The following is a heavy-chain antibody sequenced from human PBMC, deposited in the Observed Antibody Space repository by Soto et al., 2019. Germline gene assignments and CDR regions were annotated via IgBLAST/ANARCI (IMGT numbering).Heavy chain of an antibody. V-gene: IGHV3-48*02. J-gene: IGHJ6*02. CDR1: GFTFSSYS. Sequence: EVQLVESGGGLVQPGGSLRLSCAASGFTFSSYSMNCVRQAPGKGLEWVSYISSSSSTIYYADSVKGRFTISRDNAKNSLYLQMNSLRDEDTAVYYCARSYGYYYYYGMDVWGQGTTVTVSS. CDR3: ARSYGYYYYYGMDV. CDR2: ISSSSSTI. D-gene: IGHD3-16*01.